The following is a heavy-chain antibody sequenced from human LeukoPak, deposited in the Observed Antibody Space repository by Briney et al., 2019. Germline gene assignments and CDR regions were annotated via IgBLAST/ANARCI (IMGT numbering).Heavy chain of an antibody. Sequence: PGGSLRLSCAASGFTVSSNYMSWVRQAPGKGLEWVSVIYSGGSTYYADSVKGRFTISRDNSENTLYLQMNSLRAEDTAVYYCAREAEIVGATYFDYWGQGTLVTVSS. CDR1: GFTVSSNY. CDR3: AREAEIVGATYFDY. J-gene: IGHJ4*02. CDR2: IYSGGST. V-gene: IGHV3-66*01. D-gene: IGHD1-26*01.